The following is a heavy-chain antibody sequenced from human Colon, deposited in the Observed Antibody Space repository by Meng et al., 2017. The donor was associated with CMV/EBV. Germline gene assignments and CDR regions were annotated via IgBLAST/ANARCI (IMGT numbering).Heavy chain of an antibody. CDR1: GFTFEYHT. J-gene: IGHJ1*01. D-gene: IGHD6-19*01. CDR2: ISWNSGSI. CDR3: AKDWQKAVAGYFQH. V-gene: IGHV3-9*01. Sequence: SLKISCAASGFTFEYHTMHWVRQGPGKGLEWVSGISWNSGSIGYADSVKGRFTISRDNAKNSLYLQMNSLRAEDTALYYCAKDWQKAVAGYFQHWGQGTLVTVSS.